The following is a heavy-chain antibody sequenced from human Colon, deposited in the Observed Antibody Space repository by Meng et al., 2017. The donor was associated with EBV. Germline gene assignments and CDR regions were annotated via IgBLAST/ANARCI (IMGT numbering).Heavy chain of an antibody. V-gene: IGHV4-30-4*01. CDR1: GGSISSGDYY. J-gene: IGHJ5*02. CDR3: ARDRKHYGERGWFDP. Sequence: QVQLQESGPGLVQPSHTLSLTCTVSGGSISSGDYYWSWIRQPPGKGLEWIGYIYYSGSTYSNASLKSRVTISIDRSKNQFSLKLSSVTAADTAVYYCARDRKHYGERGWFDPWGQGTLVTVSS. D-gene: IGHD4-17*01. CDR2: IYYSGST.